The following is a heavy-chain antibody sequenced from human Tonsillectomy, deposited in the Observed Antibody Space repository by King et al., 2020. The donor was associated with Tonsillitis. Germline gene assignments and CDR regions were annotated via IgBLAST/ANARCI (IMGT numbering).Heavy chain of an antibody. J-gene: IGHJ4*02. V-gene: IGHV3-9*01. D-gene: IGHD5-12*01. CDR2: IIWYCGRC. Sequence: VQLVESGGGLVKPGRSLRLSFSASGVTFDEYAMHWVRQAPGKGLEWVSGIIWYCGRCGFADSVKGRFTISRDNAKNSRYLQMNSLRAEDTALYYCAKVGGYDTFFDYWGLGTLVTVSS. CDR3: AKVGGYDTFFDY. CDR1: GVTFDEYA.